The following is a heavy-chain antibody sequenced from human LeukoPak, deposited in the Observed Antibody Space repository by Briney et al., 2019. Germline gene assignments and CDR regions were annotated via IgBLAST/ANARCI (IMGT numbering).Heavy chain of an antibody. Sequence: PSETLSLTCTVSGGSISSGGYYWSWIRQHPGKGLEWIGYIYYSGSTYYNPSLKSRVTISVDTSKNQFSLKLSSVTAADTAVYYCARGLYITIFGVVISGYYFDYWGQGTLVTVSS. CDR2: IYYSGST. J-gene: IGHJ4*02. D-gene: IGHD3-3*01. CDR3: ARGLYITIFGVVISGYYFDY. V-gene: IGHV4-31*03. CDR1: GGSISSGGYY.